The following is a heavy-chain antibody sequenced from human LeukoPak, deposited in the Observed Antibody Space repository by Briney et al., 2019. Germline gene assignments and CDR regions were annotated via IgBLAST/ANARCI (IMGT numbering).Heavy chain of an antibody. Sequence: LSLTCTVSGGSISSYYWSWIRQPPGKGLEWVSGISWNSGSIGYADSVKGRFTISRDNAKNSLYLQMNSLRAEDTALYYCAKSRGFGEFDYWGQGTLVTVSS. CDR3: AKSRGFGEFDY. D-gene: IGHD3-10*01. CDR2: ISWNSGSI. V-gene: IGHV3-9*01. J-gene: IGHJ4*02. CDR1: GGSISSYY.